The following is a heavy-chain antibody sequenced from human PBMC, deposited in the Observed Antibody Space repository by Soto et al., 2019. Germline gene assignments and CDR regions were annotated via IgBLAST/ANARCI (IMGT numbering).Heavy chain of an antibody. CDR2: INPNSGGT. Sequence: QVQLVQSGAEVKKPGASVKVSCKASGYTFTGYYMHWVRQAPGQGLEWMGWINPNSGGTNYAQKLQGWVTTTRDTSISTANMELSRLRSDDTAVYYCARGYYAPPVGRKNYGMDVWGQGTTVTVSS. J-gene: IGHJ6*02. D-gene: IGHD2-2*01. CDR3: ARGYYAPPVGRKNYGMDV. CDR1: GYTFTGYY. V-gene: IGHV1-2*04.